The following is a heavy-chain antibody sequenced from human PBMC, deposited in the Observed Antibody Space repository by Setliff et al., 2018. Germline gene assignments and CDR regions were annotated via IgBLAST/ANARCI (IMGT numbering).Heavy chain of an antibody. J-gene: IGHJ4*02. CDR2: ISPYNEKT. CDR1: GYNFITFG. Sequence: GASVKVSCKTSGYNFITFGISWVRQAPGQGLEWMGWISPYNEKTNYAEKFQGRVTMTTVTSTTTVYMEVASLRSDDTAVYYCVRGPGPSVVVAMPFDRWGQGTLVTVSS. CDR3: VRGPGPSVVVAMPFDR. V-gene: IGHV1-18*01. D-gene: IGHD5-12*01.